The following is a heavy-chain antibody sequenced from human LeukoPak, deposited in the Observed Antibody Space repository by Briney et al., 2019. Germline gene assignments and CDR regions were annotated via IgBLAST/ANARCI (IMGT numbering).Heavy chain of an antibody. CDR2: ISAYNGNT. V-gene: IGHV1-18*01. CDR1: GYTFTSYG. CDR3: ARGQVVQHCSDGSCYHLDS. D-gene: IGHD2-15*01. Sequence: ASVKVSCKASGYTFTSYGISWVRQAPGQGLEWMGWISAYNGNTNYAQKFQGRVTMTRTTSINTAYMELSSLRSEDTAVYYCARGQVVQHCSDGSCYHLDSWGQGTLVTVSS. J-gene: IGHJ4*02.